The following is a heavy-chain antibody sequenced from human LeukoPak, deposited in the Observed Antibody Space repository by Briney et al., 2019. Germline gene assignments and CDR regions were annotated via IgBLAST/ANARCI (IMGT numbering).Heavy chain of an antibody. D-gene: IGHD3-3*01. V-gene: IGHV1-46*01. CDR1: GYTFTRYY. CDR2: INPSGGST. Sequence: EASVKVSCKASGYTFTRYYIHWVRQAPGQGLEWMGIINPSGGSTSYAQKFHGRVTMTRDTSTSTVYMELSSLRSEDTAVYYCAKCAYYDIWSGYTVDYWGQGTLVTVSS. CDR3: AKCAYYDIWSGYTVDY. J-gene: IGHJ4*02.